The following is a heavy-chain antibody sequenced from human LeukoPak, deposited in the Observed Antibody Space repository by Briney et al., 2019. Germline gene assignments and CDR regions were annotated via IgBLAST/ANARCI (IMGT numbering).Heavy chain of an antibody. CDR3: AGGNTWPGLSY. CDR2: IYTAGST. V-gene: IGHV3-53*01. D-gene: IGHD6-25*01. CDR1: GFTVSGNY. J-gene: IGHJ4*02. Sequence: QTGGSLRLSCAASGFTVSGNYMSWVRQAPGKGLEWVSVIYTAGSTYNADSVKGRFTISREKSKNTLYLQMNTLRAEDTAVYFCAGGNTWPGLSYWGQGTLLTVSS.